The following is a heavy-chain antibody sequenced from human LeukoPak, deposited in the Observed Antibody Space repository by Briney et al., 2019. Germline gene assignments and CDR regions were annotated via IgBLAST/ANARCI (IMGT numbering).Heavy chain of an antibody. CDR1: GYSFTSYW. D-gene: IGHD1-26*01. CDR2: IYPGDSDT. CDR3: ARRGARLNYYYYMDV. Sequence: GESLKISCKGSGYSFTSYWIGWVRQMPGKGLEWMGIIYPGDSDTRYSPSFQGQVTISADKSISTAYLQWSSLKASDTAMYYCARRGARLNYYYYMDVWGKGTTVTVSS. V-gene: IGHV5-51*01. J-gene: IGHJ6*03.